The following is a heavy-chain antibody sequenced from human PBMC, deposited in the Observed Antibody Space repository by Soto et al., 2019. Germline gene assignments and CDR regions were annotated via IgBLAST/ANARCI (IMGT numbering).Heavy chain of an antibody. D-gene: IGHD4-17*01. V-gene: IGHV4-39*01. CDR2: VYYRGRS. J-gene: IGHJ4*02. CDR1: GGSVTNSSYY. Sequence: SETLSLTCTVSGGSVTNSSYYWGWIRQSPGKGLEWIGSVYYRGRSYSKSSVKSRVTISVDTSKNRFSLSLNSVTASDTAVYFCVSQRTTVPTQAYFDCWGPGALVTVSS. CDR3: VSQRTTVPTQAYFDC.